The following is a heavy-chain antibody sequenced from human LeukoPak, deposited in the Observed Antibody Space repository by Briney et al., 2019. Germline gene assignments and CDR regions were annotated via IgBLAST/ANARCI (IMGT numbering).Heavy chain of an antibody. V-gene: IGHV3-11*01. CDR3: ARTQYTGYDRDAFDI. J-gene: IGHJ3*02. CDR1: GFTFSDYY. CDR2: ISRSANTI. Sequence: GGSLRLSCAASGFTFSDYYMSWIRQAPGKGLEWVSYISRSANTIYYADSVKGRFTISRDNAKNSLYLQMNSLRAEDTAVYYCARTQYTGYDRDAFDIWGQGTMVTVSS. D-gene: IGHD5-12*01.